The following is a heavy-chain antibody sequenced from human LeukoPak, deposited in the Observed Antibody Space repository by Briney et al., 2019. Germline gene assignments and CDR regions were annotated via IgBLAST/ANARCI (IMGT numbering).Heavy chain of an antibody. CDR2: VYANGIT. CDR3: AKRVYYDTSGYHPTAGYFDL. CDR1: GGSIFNYY. V-gene: IGHV4-4*08. Sequence: SETLSLTCTVSGGSIFNYYWHWIRQSPGKGLEWVGYVYANGITAYNPSLRSRGSMSIDTSRSQFSLRLTSVTAADTATYYCAKRVYYDTSGYHPTAGYFDLWGRGTLVSVSS. D-gene: IGHD3-22*01. J-gene: IGHJ2*01.